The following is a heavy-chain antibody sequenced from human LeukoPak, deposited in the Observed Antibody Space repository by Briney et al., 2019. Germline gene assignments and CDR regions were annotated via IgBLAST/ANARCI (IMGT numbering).Heavy chain of an antibody. D-gene: IGHD1-7*01. Sequence: GGSLRLSCAASGFTFSSYAMSWVRQAPGKGLEWVSAISGSGGSTYYADSVKGRFTISRDNSKNTLYLQMNSLRAEDTAVYYCARGDSITGTTYHPPNYWGQGTLVTVSS. CDR3: ARGDSITGTTYHPPNY. J-gene: IGHJ4*02. V-gene: IGHV3-23*01. CDR1: GFTFSSYA. CDR2: ISGSGGST.